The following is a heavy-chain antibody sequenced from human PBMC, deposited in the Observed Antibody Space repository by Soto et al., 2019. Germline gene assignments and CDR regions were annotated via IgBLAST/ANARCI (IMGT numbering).Heavy chain of an antibody. CDR1: GFTFSKYA. CDR2: IRGSGTTT. CDR3: AKFFAETGGSSGCAWAVAS. D-gene: IGHD6-25*01. V-gene: IGHV3-23*01. Sequence: EVQLLESGGGLVQPGGSLRLSCAASGFTFSKYAMSWVRQAPGKGLEWVAAIRGSGTTTYSADSVRGRYTISRDKSHYTLYLQMTSPCLEDTALCYSAKFFAETGGSSGCAWAVASWGQGTLVTVSS. J-gene: IGHJ4*02.